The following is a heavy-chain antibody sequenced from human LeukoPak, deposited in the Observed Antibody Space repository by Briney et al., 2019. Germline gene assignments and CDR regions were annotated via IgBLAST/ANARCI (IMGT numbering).Heavy chain of an antibody. Sequence: ASVKVSCKASGYTFTGYYMHWVRQAPGQGLEWMGWINPNSGGTNYAQKFQGRVTMTRDTSISTAYMELSRLRSDDTAVYYCARDKYSGSPGAQYYFGYWGQGTLVTVSS. CDR1: GYTFTGYY. D-gene: IGHD1-26*01. CDR2: INPNSGGT. V-gene: IGHV1-2*02. CDR3: ARDKYSGSPGAQYYFGY. J-gene: IGHJ4*02.